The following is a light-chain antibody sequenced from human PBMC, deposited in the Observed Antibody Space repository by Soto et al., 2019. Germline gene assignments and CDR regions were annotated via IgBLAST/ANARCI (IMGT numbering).Light chain of an antibody. J-gene: IGKJ2*01. CDR3: QQYGSSPYT. V-gene: IGKV3-20*01. Sequence: EIVLTQSPGTLSLSPGERATLSCRASQSVSSSSLAWYQQKPGQAPRLLIYGASSRATGIPDRFSGSGSGTDFTLTTSRLEPEDFAVFYGQQYGSSPYTFGQGTKLEIK. CDR2: GAS. CDR1: QSVSSSS.